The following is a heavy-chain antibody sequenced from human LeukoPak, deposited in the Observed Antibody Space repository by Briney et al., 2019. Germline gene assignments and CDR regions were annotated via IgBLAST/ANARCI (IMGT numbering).Heavy chain of an antibody. V-gene: IGHV4-30-4*02. D-gene: IGHD5-18*01. CDR1: GGSISSGDYY. J-gene: IGHJ6*03. CDR2: IYYSGST. CDR3: ARVPDTTPYYYYYYMDV. Sequence: SETLSLTCTVSGGSISSGDYYWSWIRQPPGKGLEWIGYIYYSGSTYYNPSLKSRVTISVDTSKNQFPLKLSSVTAADTAVYYCARVPDTTPYYYYYYMDVWGKGTTVTVSS.